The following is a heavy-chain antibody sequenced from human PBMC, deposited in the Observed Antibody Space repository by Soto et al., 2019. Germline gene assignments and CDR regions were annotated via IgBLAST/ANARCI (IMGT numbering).Heavy chain of an antibody. CDR3: AKDAEPSGYCSGGSCYGPVNWFDP. D-gene: IGHD2-15*01. J-gene: IGHJ5*02. CDR1: GFTFSSYA. V-gene: IGHV3-23*01. Sequence: PGGSLRLSCAASGFTFSSYAMSWVRQAPGKGLEWVSAISGSGGSTYYADSVKGRFTISRDNSKNTLYLQMNSLRAEDTAVYYCAKDAEPSGYCSGGSCYGPVNWFDPWGQGTLVTVSS. CDR2: ISGSGGST.